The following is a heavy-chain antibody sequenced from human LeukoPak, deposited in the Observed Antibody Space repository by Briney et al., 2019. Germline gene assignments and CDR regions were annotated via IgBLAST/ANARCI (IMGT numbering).Heavy chain of an antibody. Sequence: SETLSLTCAVYGRSFSDYYWYWIRQPPGKGLEWIGEINQSGSTNYNPSLKSRVTISVDTSKNQFSLNLSSVTAADTAVYYCATVPYCSDGTCYAYFDYWGLGNQVTVSS. D-gene: IGHD2-15*01. CDR3: ATVPYCSDGTCYAYFDY. CDR2: INQSGST. J-gene: IGHJ4*02. V-gene: IGHV4-34*01. CDR1: GRSFSDYY.